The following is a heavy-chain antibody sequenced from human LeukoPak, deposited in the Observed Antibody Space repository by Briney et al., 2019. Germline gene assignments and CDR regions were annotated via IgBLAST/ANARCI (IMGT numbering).Heavy chain of an antibody. Sequence: ASVTVSCKASGFTFTRYGISWVRQAPGQGLEWMGWISAYNGDTNYAQNFQGRVTMTTDTSTSTAYMELRSLRSDDTAVYYCARDPSNTSGRYAYFDYWGQGTLVTVS. CDR1: GFTFTRYG. CDR3: ARDPSNTSGRYAYFDY. CDR2: ISAYNGDT. D-gene: IGHD6-19*01. J-gene: IGHJ4*02. V-gene: IGHV1-18*01.